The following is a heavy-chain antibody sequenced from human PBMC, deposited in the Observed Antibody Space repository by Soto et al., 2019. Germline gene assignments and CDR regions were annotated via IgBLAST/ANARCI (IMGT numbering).Heavy chain of an antibody. CDR1: GFTFSSYG. V-gene: IGHV3-30*03. D-gene: IGHD2-21*02. CDR2: ISYDGSNK. CDR3: ARDRDVVVTASHFDY. Sequence: PXVSLRLSCAACGFTFSSYGMHWVRQAPGKGLEWVAVISYDGSNKYYADSVKGRFTISRDNSKNTLYLQMNSLRAEDTAVYYCARDRDVVVTASHFDYWGQGTLVTGSS. J-gene: IGHJ4*02.